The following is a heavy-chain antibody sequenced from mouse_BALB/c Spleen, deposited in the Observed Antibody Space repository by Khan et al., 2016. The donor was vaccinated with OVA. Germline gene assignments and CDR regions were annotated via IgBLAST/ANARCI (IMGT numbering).Heavy chain of an antibody. J-gene: IGHJ4*01. V-gene: IGHV2-6-1*01. Sequence: EKRQEKGPGLVAPSQSLSITCTISGFSLTNYGVHWIRQPPGKGLEWLVVIWSDGSTTYNSALKSRLTISKDNSKSQVFLKMNSLQTDDTAMYFCARQPYYHYNIMDYWGQGTSVTVSS. D-gene: IGHD2-10*01. CDR3: ARQPYYHYNIMDY. CDR2: IWSDGST. CDR1: GFSLTNYG.